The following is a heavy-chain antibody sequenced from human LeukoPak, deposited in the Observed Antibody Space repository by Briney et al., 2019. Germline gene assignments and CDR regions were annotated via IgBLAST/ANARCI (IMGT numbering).Heavy chain of an antibody. D-gene: IGHD3-22*01. CDR1: GYTFTNYG. J-gene: IGHJ3*02. CDR3: ARSYYDSSGYFHPGAFDI. Sequence: ASVKVSCKTSGYTFTNYGISWVRQAPGQGLEWMGWMNPNSGNTGYAQKFQGRVTITRNTSISTAYMELSSLRSEDTAVYYCARSYYDSSGYFHPGAFDIWGQGTMVTVSS. V-gene: IGHV1-8*03. CDR2: MNPNSGNT.